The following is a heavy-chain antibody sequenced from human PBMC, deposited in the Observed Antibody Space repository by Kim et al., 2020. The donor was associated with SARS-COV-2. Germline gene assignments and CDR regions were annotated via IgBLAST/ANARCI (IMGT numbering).Heavy chain of an antibody. CDR3: ARDSKELLFDY. CDR2: ISSSGSTI. D-gene: IGHD1-26*01. J-gene: IGHJ4*02. V-gene: IGHV3-48*03. Sequence: GGSLRLSCAASGFTFSSYEMNWVRQAPGKGLEWVSYISSSGSTIYYADSVKGRFTISRDNAKNSLYLQMNSLRAEDTAVYYCARDSKELLFDYWGQGTLVTVSS. CDR1: GFTFSSYE.